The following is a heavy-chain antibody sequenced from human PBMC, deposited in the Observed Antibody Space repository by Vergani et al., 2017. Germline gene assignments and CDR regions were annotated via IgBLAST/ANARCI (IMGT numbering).Heavy chain of an antibody. V-gene: IGHV4-39*01. CDR3: ARHSTVEWLVKLGWIDP. Sequence: QLQLQESGPGLVKPSATLSLTCSFSGASIRSSNYYWGWIRQPPGKGLEWISGIYYSGSTYYNPSLKRRVTISVDTSKNQFSLKLSSVTAADTAVYFCARHSTVEWLVKLGWIDPGGQGILVTVS. D-gene: IGHD6-19*01. J-gene: IGHJ5*02. CDR2: IYYSGST. CDR1: GASIRSSNYY.